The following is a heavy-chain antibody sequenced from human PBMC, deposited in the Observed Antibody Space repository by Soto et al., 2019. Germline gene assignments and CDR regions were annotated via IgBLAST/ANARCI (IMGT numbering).Heavy chain of an antibody. CDR2: ISGSGGST. V-gene: IGHV3-23*01. Sequence: PGGSLRLSCAASGFTFSSYAMSWVRQAPGKGLEWVSAISGSGGSTYYADSVKGRFTISRDNSKNTLYLQMNSLRAEDTAVYYYAKDLGDSSGYYWAFDIWGQGTMVTVSS. D-gene: IGHD3-22*01. J-gene: IGHJ3*02. CDR3: AKDLGDSSGYYWAFDI. CDR1: GFTFSSYA.